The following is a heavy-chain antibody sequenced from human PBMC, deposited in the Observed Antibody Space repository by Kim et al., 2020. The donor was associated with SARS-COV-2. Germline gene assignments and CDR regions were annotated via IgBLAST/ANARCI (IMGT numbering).Heavy chain of an antibody. CDR3: AKVGYDWSIDY. CDR2: IDSDGSIT. D-gene: IGHD3-9*01. Sequence: GGSLRLSCAASGFSFSNNWMYWARQAPGKGLVWVSRIDSDGSITNYADSVKGRFIISRDNGKNTLYLQMKSLRAEDTAVYYCAKVGYDWSIDYWGQGTLVTVSS. J-gene: IGHJ4*02. CDR1: GFSFSNNW. V-gene: IGHV3-74*01.